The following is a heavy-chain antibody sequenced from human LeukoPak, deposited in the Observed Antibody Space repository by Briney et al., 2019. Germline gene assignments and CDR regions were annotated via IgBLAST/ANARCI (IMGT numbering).Heavy chain of an antibody. CDR1: GGSFSGYY. CDR3: ATHSSSWYVSWFDP. V-gene: IGHV4-34*01. CDR2: INHSGST. D-gene: IGHD6-13*01. J-gene: IGHJ5*02. Sequence: PSETLSLTCAVYGGSFSGYYWSWIRQPPGKGLEWIGEINHSGSTNYNPSLKSRVTISVDTSKNQFSLKLSSVTAADTAVYYCATHSSSWYVSWFDPWGQGTLVTVSS.